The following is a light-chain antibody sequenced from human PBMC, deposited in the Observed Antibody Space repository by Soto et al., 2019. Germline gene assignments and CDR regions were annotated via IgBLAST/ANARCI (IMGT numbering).Light chain of an antibody. V-gene: IGLV2-14*01. J-gene: IGLJ2*01. Sequence: QSVLTQPASVSGSPGQSITISCTGTSSDIGGLYNYVSWYQQHPGKAPKLLIYDVNDRPPGVSDRFSGSKSGNTASLTISGLQAEDEAVYFCSAYSSGATHVVFGGGTKLTVL. CDR2: DVN. CDR3: SAYSSGATHVV. CDR1: SSDIGGLYNY.